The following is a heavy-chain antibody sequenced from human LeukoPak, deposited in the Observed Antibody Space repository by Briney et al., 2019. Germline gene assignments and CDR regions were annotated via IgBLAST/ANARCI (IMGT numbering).Heavy chain of an antibody. CDR1: GFTFSSYA. CDR2: ISGSGGST. CDR3: AKRLSWVKGSHDYFDY. Sequence: AGSLRLSCAASGFTFSSYAMSWVRQAPGKGLEWVSAISGSGGSTYYADSVKGRFTISRDNSKNTLYLQMNSLRAEDTAVYYCAKRLSWVKGSHDYFDYWGQGTLVTVSS. D-gene: IGHD1-26*01. J-gene: IGHJ4*02. V-gene: IGHV3-23*01.